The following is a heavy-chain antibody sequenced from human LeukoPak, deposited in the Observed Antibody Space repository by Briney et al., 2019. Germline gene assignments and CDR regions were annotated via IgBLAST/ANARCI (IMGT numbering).Heavy chain of an antibody. CDR3: STTYYYDSSEGY. CDR2: IKSKTDGGTT. Sequence: GGSLRLSCAASGFTFSNAWMNWVRQAPGKGLEWVGRIKSKTDGGTTDYAAPVKGRFTISRDDSRNTLYLQMNSLKTEDTAVYYCSTTYYYDSSEGYWGQGTLVTVSS. CDR1: GFTFSNAW. J-gene: IGHJ4*02. V-gene: IGHV3-15*07. D-gene: IGHD3-22*01.